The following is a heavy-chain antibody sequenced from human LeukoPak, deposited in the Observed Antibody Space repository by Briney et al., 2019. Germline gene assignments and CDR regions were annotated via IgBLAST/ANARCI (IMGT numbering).Heavy chain of an antibody. CDR2: IKEDGSEK. CDR3: ARDRRWFGGSYF. V-gene: IGHV3-7*01. J-gene: IGHJ4*02. D-gene: IGHD3-10*01. Sequence: GGSLRLSCAASGFTFNSYWMSWVRQAPGKGLEWVANIKEDGSEKYYVDSVKGRFTIFRDNAKNSLYLQMNSLRGEDTAVYYCARDRRWFGGSYFWGQGALVTVSS. CDR1: GFTFNSYW.